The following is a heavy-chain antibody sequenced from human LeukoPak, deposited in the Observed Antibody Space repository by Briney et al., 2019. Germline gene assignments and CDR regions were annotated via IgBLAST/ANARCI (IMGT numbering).Heavy chain of an antibody. CDR3: APRGDIEHSYVYGKWFDP. Sequence: SETLSLTCAVYGGPFSAYYWTWIRQPPGKGLEWIGEINHSGSSNYNSSLRSRVTISVDTSYKQFSLRLSSVTAADTAVYYCAPRGDIEHSYVYGKWFDPWGRGTRVPVSS. CDR1: GGPFSAYY. J-gene: IGHJ5*02. CDR2: INHSGSS. D-gene: IGHD5-18*01. V-gene: IGHV4-34*01.